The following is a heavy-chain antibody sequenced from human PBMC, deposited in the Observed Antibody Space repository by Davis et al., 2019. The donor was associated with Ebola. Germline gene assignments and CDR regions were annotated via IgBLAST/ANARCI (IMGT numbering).Heavy chain of an antibody. CDR3: ARGVVPAKTLSAWEAFDI. D-gene: IGHD2-2*01. Sequence: AASVKVSCKASGYTFTSYAMHWVRQAPGQRLEWMGWINAGNGNTKYSQKFQGRVTITRDTSASTAYMELSSLRSEDTAVYYCARGVVPAKTLSAWEAFDIWGQGTMVTVSS. CDR2: INAGNGNT. V-gene: IGHV1-3*01. J-gene: IGHJ3*02. CDR1: GYTFTSYA.